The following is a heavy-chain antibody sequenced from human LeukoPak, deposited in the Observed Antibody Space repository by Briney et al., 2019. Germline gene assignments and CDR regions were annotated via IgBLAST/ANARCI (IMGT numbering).Heavy chain of an antibody. V-gene: IGHV3-7*01. CDR2: IKQDGSEK. CDR3: ARVHSIAVAGSLDY. Sequence: GGSLRLSCAASGFTFSRYWMSWVRQAPGKGLEWVANIKQDGSEKYYVDSVKGRFTISRDNAKNSLSLQMNSLRAEDTAVYYCARVHSIAVAGSLDYWGQGTLVTVSS. D-gene: IGHD6-19*01. J-gene: IGHJ4*02. CDR1: GFTFSRYW.